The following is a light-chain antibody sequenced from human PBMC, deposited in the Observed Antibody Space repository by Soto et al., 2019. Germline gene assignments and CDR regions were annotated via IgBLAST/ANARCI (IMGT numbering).Light chain of an antibody. CDR1: QTISSW. V-gene: IGKV1-5*01. CDR3: QQYNSYSWT. CDR2: DAS. J-gene: IGKJ1*01. Sequence: GDRVTITCRASQTISSWLAWYQQKPGKAPKLLIYDASNLQSGIPSRFSGSGSGTEFTLTISSLQPDDFATYYCQQYNSYSWTFGQGTKV.